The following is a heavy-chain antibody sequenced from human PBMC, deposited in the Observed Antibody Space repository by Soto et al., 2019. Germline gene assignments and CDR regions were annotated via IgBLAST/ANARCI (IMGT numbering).Heavy chain of an antibody. CDR1: GYTFTSYG. Sequence: QVQLVQSGAEVKKPGASVKVSCKASGYTFTSYGISWVRQAPGQGLEWMGWIRAYNGNTNYAQKLQGRVTMTTDTSTSTAYMELRSLRSDDTAVYYCARELYYYDSSGSDYYYGMDVWGQGTTVTVSS. CDR2: IRAYNGNT. CDR3: ARELYYYDSSGSDYYYGMDV. D-gene: IGHD3-22*01. V-gene: IGHV1-18*01. J-gene: IGHJ6*02.